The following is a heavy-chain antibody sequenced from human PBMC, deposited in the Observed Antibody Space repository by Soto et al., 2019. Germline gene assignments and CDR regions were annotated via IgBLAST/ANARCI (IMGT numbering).Heavy chain of an antibody. Sequence: AACGDTLKIYVVGWVLQTPGKGLEWVSAISGSGGSTYYADSVKGRFTISRDNSKNTLYLQMNSLRAEDTAVYYCAKERPTMIVVVITSFDYWGQGTLVTVSS. CDR1: GDTLKIYV. D-gene: IGHD3-22*01. J-gene: IGHJ4*02. V-gene: IGHV3-23*01. CDR2: ISGSGGST. CDR3: AKERPTMIVVVITSFDY.